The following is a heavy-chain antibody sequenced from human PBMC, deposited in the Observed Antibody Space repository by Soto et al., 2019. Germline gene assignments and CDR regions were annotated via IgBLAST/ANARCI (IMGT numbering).Heavy chain of an antibody. J-gene: IGHJ6*02. D-gene: IGHD6-13*01. CDR1: GYSFTSYL. V-gene: IGHV5-51*01. CDR3: AGGGSLYVEVGWMDV. CDR2: TYPGDADT. Sequence: GSSLVISSTGSGYSFTSYLHGWGRQMPRKGMQWTGITYPGDADTSHSPSFQGQVTTSADKSISTAYLQWSSLNASYSAMYYCAGGGSLYVEVGWMDVWGQGTTVTVSS.